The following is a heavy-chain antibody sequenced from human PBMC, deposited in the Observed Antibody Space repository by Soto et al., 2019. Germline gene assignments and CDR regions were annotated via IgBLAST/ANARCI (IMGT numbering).Heavy chain of an antibody. J-gene: IGHJ4*02. V-gene: IGHV1-69*04. CDR2: IIPILGIA. Sequence: GASVKVSCKASGYTFTSYYMHWVRQAPGQGLEWMGRIIPILGIANYAQKFQGRVTITADKSTSTAYMELSSLRSEDTAVYYCARAYCSSTSCYAGRDYFDYWGQGTLVTVSS. CDR1: GYTFTSYY. CDR3: ARAYCSSTSCYAGRDYFDY. D-gene: IGHD2-2*01.